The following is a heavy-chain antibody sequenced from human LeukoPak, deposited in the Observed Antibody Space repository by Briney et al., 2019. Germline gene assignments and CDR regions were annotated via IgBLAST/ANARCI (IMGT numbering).Heavy chain of an antibody. J-gene: IGHJ6*03. Sequence: GASVKVSCKASGGTFSSYAISWVRQAPGQGLEWMGGIIPIFGTANSAQKFQGRVTTTTDESTSTAYMELSSLRSEDTAVYYCARGGGSGSYRPLDYYYMDVWGKGNTATVSS. CDR1: GGTFSSYA. CDR2: IIPIFGTA. V-gene: IGHV1-69*05. CDR3: ARGGGSGSYRPLDYYYMDV. D-gene: IGHD3-10*01.